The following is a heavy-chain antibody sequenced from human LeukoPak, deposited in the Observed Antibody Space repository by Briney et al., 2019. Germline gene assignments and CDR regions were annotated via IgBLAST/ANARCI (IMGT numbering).Heavy chain of an antibody. CDR2: IRSEAYGGTP. CDR3: TRDQTPYY. V-gene: IGHV3-49*04. CDR1: GFTFGDYA. Sequence: GGSLRLSCTASGFTFGDYAMAWVRQAPGKGLEWVGFIRSEAYGGTPEYAASVKGRFTISRDDSKSIAYLQMNSLKTEDTAVYYCTRDQTPYYWGQGTLVTVSS. J-gene: IGHJ4*02.